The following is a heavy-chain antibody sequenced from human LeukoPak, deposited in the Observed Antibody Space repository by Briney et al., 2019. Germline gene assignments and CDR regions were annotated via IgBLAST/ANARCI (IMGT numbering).Heavy chain of an antibody. D-gene: IGHD3-10*01. Sequence: PGGSLRLSCAASGFTFSSYGMHWVRQAPGKGLEWVAVISYDGSNKYYADSVKGRFTISRDNSKNTLYLQMNSLRAEDTAVYYCAKGMVSGSYYNVGGAFDIWGQGTMVTVSS. CDR2: ISYDGSNK. V-gene: IGHV3-30*18. CDR1: GFTFSSYG. J-gene: IGHJ3*02. CDR3: AKGMVSGSYYNVGGAFDI.